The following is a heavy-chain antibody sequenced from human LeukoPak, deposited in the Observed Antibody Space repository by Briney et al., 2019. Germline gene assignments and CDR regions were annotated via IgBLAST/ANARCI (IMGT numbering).Heavy chain of an antibody. Sequence: PSETLSLTCPVSGGSISCGDYYWSWIRQPPGKGLEWIGYIYYSGSTNYNPSLKSRVTISVDTSKNQFSLKLSSVTAADTAVYYCARGAYGDPTSFDYWGQGTLVTVSS. D-gene: IGHD4-17*01. CDR3: ARGAYGDPTSFDY. CDR2: IYYSGST. CDR1: GGSISCGDYY. J-gene: IGHJ4*02. V-gene: IGHV4-61*08.